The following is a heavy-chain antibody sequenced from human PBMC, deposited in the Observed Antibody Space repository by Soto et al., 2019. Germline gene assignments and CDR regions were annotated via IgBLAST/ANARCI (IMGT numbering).Heavy chain of an antibody. CDR2: IGIGSSTK. J-gene: IGHJ3*01. V-gene: IGHV3-48*01. CDR1: GFTFRNYG. Sequence: PGGSLRLSCAASGFTFRNYGMSWVRQAPGKGLERVSYIGIGSSTKYYADSVKGRFTISRDNAKNSLYLQMNSLRAEDTAVYYCARDQLYYNYISVRPSTAFNVWGQRTCSPSPQ. CDR3: ARDQLYYNYISVRPSTAFNV. D-gene: IGHD3-22*01.